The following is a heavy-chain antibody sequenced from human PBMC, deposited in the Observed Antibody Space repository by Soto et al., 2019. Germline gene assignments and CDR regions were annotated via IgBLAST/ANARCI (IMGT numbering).Heavy chain of an antibody. J-gene: IGHJ4*02. CDR1: GFTFSSYG. CDR3: ARGAGYSYGYFDF. D-gene: IGHD5-18*01. Sequence: GGSLRLSCAAAGFTFSSYGIHWGRQAPGKGLEWVAVIWYDGSNKYYADSVKGRFTISRDNSENTLFLQMNSLRAEDTAVYFCARGAGYSYGYFDFWGQGTLVTVSS. V-gene: IGHV3-33*01. CDR2: IWYDGSNK.